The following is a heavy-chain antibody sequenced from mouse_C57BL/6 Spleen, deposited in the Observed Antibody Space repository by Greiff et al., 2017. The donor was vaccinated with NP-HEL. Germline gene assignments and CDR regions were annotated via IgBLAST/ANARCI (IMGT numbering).Heavy chain of an antibody. CDR3: TWTAQIAPFDY. D-gene: IGHD3-2*02. J-gene: IGHJ2*01. CDR1: GFNIKDDY. Sequence: EVNVVESGAELVRPGASVKLSCTASGFNIKDDYMHWVKQRPEQGLEWIGWIDPENGDTEYASKFQGKATITADTSSNTAYLQLSSLTSEDTAVYYCTWTAQIAPFDYWGQGTTLTVSS. CDR2: IDPENGDT. V-gene: IGHV14-4*01.